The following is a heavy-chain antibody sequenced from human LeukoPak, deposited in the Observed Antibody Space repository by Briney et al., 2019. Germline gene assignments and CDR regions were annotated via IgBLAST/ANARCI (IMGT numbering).Heavy chain of an antibody. CDR2: IYPGDSDT. CDR3: AIYSDTYYFDH. D-gene: IGHD1-26*01. V-gene: IGHV5-51*01. J-gene: IGHJ4*02. CDR1: GYSFTSSW. Sequence: GESLKISCKGSGYSFTSSWIGWVCQMPAKGLEWMGIIYPGDSDTRYSPSFQGQVTISADKSISTAYLQWSSLKASDTAMYYCAIYSDTYYFDHWGQGTLVTVSS.